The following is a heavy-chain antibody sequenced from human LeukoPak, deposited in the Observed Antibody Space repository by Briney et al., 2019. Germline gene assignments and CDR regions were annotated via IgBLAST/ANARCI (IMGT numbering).Heavy chain of an antibody. Sequence: GGSLRLSCAASGFTFSNYWMHWVRQAPGKGLVWVSRINSDGINTSYADSVKGRFTISRDNAKNSLYLQMNSLRAEDTAVYYCARDRRPNNDYGGKPSDYWGQGTLVTVSS. J-gene: IGHJ4*02. CDR2: INSDGINT. CDR1: GFTFSNYW. V-gene: IGHV3-74*01. CDR3: ARDRRPNNDYGGKPSDY. D-gene: IGHD4-23*01.